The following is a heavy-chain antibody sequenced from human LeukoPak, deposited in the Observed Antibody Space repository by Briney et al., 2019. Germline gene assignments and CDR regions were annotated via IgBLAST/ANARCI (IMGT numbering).Heavy chain of an antibody. CDR3: AGHFDSATNY. V-gene: IGHV3-21*04. CDR2: ITGNSHYI. Sequence: PGGSLRLSCVASGFDLSTYTMNWVRQAPGKELEWVSSITGNSHYIYYADSVKGRFNISRDNAQNSLFLQMNSLRAEDTAVYYCAGHFDSATNYWGQGTLVTVSS. J-gene: IGHJ4*02. D-gene: IGHD3-10*01. CDR1: GFDLSTYT.